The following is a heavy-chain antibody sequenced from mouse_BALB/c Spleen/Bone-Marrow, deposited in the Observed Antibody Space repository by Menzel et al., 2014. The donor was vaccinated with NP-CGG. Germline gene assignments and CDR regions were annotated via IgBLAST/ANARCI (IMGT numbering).Heavy chain of an antibody. J-gene: IGHJ1*01. D-gene: IGHD1-1*01. Sequence: EVKLVESGPELVKPGASVKISCKASGYSFTGYFMNWVIQSHGKSLGWIGRINPYNGDSFYSQKFKGKATLTVDKSSSTAHMELRSLASEDSAVYYCARVTTDWYFDVWGAGTTVTVSS. CDR1: GYSFTGYF. CDR2: INPYNGDS. V-gene: IGHV1-20*02. CDR3: ARVTTDWYFDV.